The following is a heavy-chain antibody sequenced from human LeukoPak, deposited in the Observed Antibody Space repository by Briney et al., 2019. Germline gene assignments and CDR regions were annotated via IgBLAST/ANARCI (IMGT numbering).Heavy chain of an antibody. J-gene: IGHJ4*02. V-gene: IGHV4-39*01. CDR2: IYYSGST. Sequence: PSETLSLTCTVSGGSISSSSYYWGWIRQPPGKGLEWIGSIYYSGSTYYNPSLKSRVTISVDTSKNQFSLKLSSVTAAGTAVYYCASYYDFWSGLDYWGQGTLVTVSS. D-gene: IGHD3-3*01. CDR1: GGSISSSSYY. CDR3: ASYYDFWSGLDY.